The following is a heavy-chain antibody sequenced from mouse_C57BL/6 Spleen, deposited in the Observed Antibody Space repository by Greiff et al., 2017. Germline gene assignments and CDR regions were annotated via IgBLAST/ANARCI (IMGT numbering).Heavy chain of an antibody. D-gene: IGHD2-5*01. J-gene: IGHJ4*01. CDR2: ILPGSGST. V-gene: IGHV1-9*01. Sequence: QVQLQQSGAELMKPGASVKLSCKATGYTFTGYWIEWVKQRPGHGLEWIGEILPGSGSTNYTEKFKGKATVTADTSSNTAYMQLSRLTTEASALYSGACYSNNVDYAMDYWGQGTSVTVSS. CDR3: ACYSNNVDYAMDY. CDR1: GYTFTGYW.